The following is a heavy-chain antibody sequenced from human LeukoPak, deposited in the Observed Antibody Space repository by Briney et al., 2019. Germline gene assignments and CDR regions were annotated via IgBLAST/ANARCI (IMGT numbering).Heavy chain of an antibody. D-gene: IGHD3-10*01. V-gene: IGHV3-30-3*01. J-gene: IGHJ5*02. CDR3: ARGANYYGSGSYSNWFDP. CDR2: ISYDGSNK. Sequence: GGSLRLSCAASGFTFSSYAMHWVRQAPGKGLEGVAVISYDGSNKYYADSVKGRFTISRDNSKNTLYLQMNSLRAEDTAVYYCARGANYYGSGSYSNWFDPWGQGTLVTVSS. CDR1: GFTFSSYA.